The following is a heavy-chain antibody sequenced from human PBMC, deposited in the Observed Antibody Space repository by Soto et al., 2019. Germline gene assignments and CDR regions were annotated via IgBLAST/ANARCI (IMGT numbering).Heavy chain of an antibody. CDR1: GGSFSAYY. D-gene: IGHD4-17*01. Sequence: PSETLSLTCAVYGGSFSAYYWSWIRQPPGKGLEWIGEINHSGGTSYNPSLKSRVTISVDTSKSQFSLKLTSVTAADRAVYYCARTTAVPNTLRSRYFFDYWGQGTLVTVSS. J-gene: IGHJ4*02. CDR2: INHSGGT. V-gene: IGHV4-34*01. CDR3: ARTTAVPNTLRSRYFFDY.